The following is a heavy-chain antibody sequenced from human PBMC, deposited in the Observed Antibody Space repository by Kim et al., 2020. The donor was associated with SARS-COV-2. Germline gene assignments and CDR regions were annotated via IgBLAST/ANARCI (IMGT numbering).Heavy chain of an antibody. J-gene: IGHJ6*02. V-gene: IGHV4-39*01. CDR2: IYYSGST. D-gene: IGHD4-17*01. CDR1: GGSISSSSYY. Sequence: SETLSLTCTVSGGSISSSSYYWGWIRQPPGKGLEWIGSIYYSGSTYYNPSLKSRVTISVDTSKNQFSLKLSSVTAADTAVYYCATTGSPYGDGFYGMDVWGQGTTVTVSS. CDR3: ATTGSPYGDGFYGMDV.